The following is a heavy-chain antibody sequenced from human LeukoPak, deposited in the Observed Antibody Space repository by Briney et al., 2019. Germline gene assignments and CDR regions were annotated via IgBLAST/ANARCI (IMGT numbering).Heavy chain of an antibody. CDR2: INTDGSGT. D-gene: IGHD1-7*01. CDR3: AKGVWNYETDAFDI. Sequence: PGGSLRLSCAASGFTFSNYWMHWVRQAPGKGLVWVSRINTDGSGTIYADSVKGRFTISRDNAKNTLYLQMNSLRAEDTAVYYCAKGVWNYETDAFDIWGQGTMVTVSS. CDR1: GFTFSNYW. V-gene: IGHV3-74*01. J-gene: IGHJ3*02.